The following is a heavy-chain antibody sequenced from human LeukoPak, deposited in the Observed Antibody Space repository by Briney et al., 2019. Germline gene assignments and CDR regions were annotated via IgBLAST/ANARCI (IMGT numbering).Heavy chain of an antibody. CDR1: GFTFTNYA. V-gene: IGHV3-23*01. CDR3: AKDRSIGTYYTFDH. CDR2: ISASGVMT. Sequence: GGSLRLSCAASGFTFTNYAMTWVRQAPGKGLEWVSSISASGVMTYYADSVKGRFTVSRDNSKNSLYLQMSSLTAADTAVCYCAKDRSIGTYYTFDHWGQGTLVTVSS. J-gene: IGHJ4*02. D-gene: IGHD1-26*01.